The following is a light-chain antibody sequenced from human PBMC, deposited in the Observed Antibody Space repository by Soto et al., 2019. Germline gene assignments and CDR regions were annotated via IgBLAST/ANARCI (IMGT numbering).Light chain of an antibody. Sequence: DIQMTQSPSSLSASVGDRVTVTCQASQDISNDLNWYQQKPGKAPKLLIYDASNLETGVPSRFSGSGSGTDCTLNISSLQPEDLATYYCQQYDELPYTFGQGTQLDIK. CDR2: DAS. CDR1: QDISND. V-gene: IGKV1-33*01. CDR3: QQYDELPYT. J-gene: IGKJ2*01.